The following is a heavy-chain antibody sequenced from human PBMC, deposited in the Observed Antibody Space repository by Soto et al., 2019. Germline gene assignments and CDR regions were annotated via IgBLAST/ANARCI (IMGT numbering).Heavy chain of an antibody. D-gene: IGHD3-9*01. CDR2: IRSKPNNYAT. V-gene: IGHV3-73*01. CDR1: GFTFSGSA. Sequence: GGSLRLSCAASGFTFSGSAMHWVRQASGKGLEWVGRIRSKPNNYATAYAASVKGRFTISRDDSKNTAYLQMNSLKTEDTAVYYCTSDGSITIPMDVWGKGTTVTVSS. J-gene: IGHJ6*03. CDR3: TSDGSITIPMDV.